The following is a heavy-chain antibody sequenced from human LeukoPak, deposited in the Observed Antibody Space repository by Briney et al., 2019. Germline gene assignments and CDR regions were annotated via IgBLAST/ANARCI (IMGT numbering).Heavy chain of an antibody. Sequence: VAAGKVSCKASGYTFTSYGISWVRQAPGQGLEWVGWISVYNGNTNYAQKLQGRVTMTTDTSTSTAYMELRSLRSDDTAVYYCARDPGYCSSTSCYRSGDFQHWGQGTLVTVSS. CDR2: ISVYNGNT. CDR1: GYTFTSYG. J-gene: IGHJ1*01. D-gene: IGHD2-2*01. V-gene: IGHV1-18*01. CDR3: ARDPGYCSSTSCYRSGDFQH.